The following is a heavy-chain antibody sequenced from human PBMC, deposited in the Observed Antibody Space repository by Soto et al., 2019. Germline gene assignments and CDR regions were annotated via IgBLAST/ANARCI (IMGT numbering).Heavy chain of an antibody. CDR2: ISYDGDNK. Sequence: PGGSLRLSCAASGFSFSSYGMHWVRQAPGKGLEWVAVISYDGDNKYYADSVKGRFTISRDNAKNSLYLQMNSLRAEDTAVYYCARDLAGYSSGWALSYYYGMDVWGQGTTVTVSS. V-gene: IGHV3-30*03. D-gene: IGHD6-19*01. CDR3: ARDLAGYSSGWALSYYYGMDV. CDR1: GFSFSSYG. J-gene: IGHJ6*02.